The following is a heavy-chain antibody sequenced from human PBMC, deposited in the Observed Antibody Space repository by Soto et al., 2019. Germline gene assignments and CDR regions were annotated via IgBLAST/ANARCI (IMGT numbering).Heavy chain of an antibody. CDR1: GFTFSNYN. CDR3: ARGVGAVTAREEY. D-gene: IGHD1-26*01. V-gene: IGHV3-21*01. CDR2: ISPTSSYI. Sequence: GGSLRLSCVVSGFTFSNYNMNWVRQAPGKGLEWVSSISPTSSYIYYADSVKGRFTISRDNAKNSLYLQMNSLRAEDTAVYYCARGVGAVTAREEYWGQGTMVTVYS. J-gene: IGHJ4*02.